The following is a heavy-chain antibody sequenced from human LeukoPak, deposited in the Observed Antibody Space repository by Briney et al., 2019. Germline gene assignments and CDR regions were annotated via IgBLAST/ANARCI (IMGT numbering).Heavy chain of an antibody. V-gene: IGHV4-4*07. CDR2: IYTSGST. J-gene: IGHJ6*03. CDR3: AREGQLLWFGELLYGYMDV. Sequence: PSETLSLTCTVSGGSISNYYWSWIRQPAGKGLEWIGRIYTSGSTNYNPSLKSRVTMSVDTSKNQFSLKLSSVTAADTAVYYCAREGQLLWFGELLYGYMDVWGRGTTVTVSS. D-gene: IGHD3-10*01. CDR1: GGSISNYY.